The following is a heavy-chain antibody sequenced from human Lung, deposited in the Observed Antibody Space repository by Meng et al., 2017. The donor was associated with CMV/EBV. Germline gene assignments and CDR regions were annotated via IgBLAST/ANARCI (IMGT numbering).Heavy chain of an antibody. J-gene: IGHJ2*01. CDR3: AIEGLVGDLRYFDL. D-gene: IGHD3-16*01. Sequence: QFRLAQSGAEVEEPGGEVEVSCECSGFCFPDFHINLVRQAPGQVREWMGWMKPKGGGANYAQKFQGRVTMTRDTSISTAYMELSRLRSDDTAVYYCAIEGLVGDLRYFDLWGRGTLVTVSS. V-gene: IGHV1-2*02. CDR1: GFCFPDFH. CDR2: MKPKGGGA.